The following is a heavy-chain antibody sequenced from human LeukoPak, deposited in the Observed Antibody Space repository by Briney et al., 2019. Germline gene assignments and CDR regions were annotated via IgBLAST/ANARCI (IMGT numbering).Heavy chain of an antibody. Sequence: GGSLRLSYAASGFTFSSYSMNWVRQAPGKGLEWVSSISSSSSYIYYADSVKGRFTISRDNAKNSLYLQMNSLRAEDTAVYYCARVRGNSRLDAFDIWGQGTMVTVSS. CDR3: ARVRGNSRLDAFDI. J-gene: IGHJ3*02. V-gene: IGHV3-21*01. CDR1: GFTFSSYS. CDR2: ISSSSSYI. D-gene: IGHD4-23*01.